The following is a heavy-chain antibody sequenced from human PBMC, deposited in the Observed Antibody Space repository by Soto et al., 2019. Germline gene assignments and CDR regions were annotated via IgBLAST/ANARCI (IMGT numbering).Heavy chain of an antibody. CDR1: GGSISSYH. D-gene: IGHD5-12*01. V-gene: IGHV4-59*01. Sequence: SETLSLTCTVSGGSISSYHWSWIRQPPGKGLEWIGYIYYSGSTNYNPSFKSRVTISVDTSKNQFSLKLSSVSAADTAVYYCARAYGGYTDYWGQGALVTVSS. CDR2: IYYSGST. CDR3: ARAYGGYTDY. J-gene: IGHJ4*02.